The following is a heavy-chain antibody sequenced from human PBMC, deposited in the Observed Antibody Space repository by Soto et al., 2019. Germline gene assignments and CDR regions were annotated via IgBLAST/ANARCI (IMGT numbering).Heavy chain of an antibody. J-gene: IGHJ4*02. V-gene: IGHV1-3*01. CDR1: GYTFTSYA. CDR3: ARDRRITMAAFDY. CDR2: INAGNGNT. D-gene: IGHD3-10*01. Sequence: ASVKVSCKASGYTFTSYAMHWVRQAPGQRLEWMGWINAGNGNTKYSQKFQGRVTITRDTSASTAYMELSSLRSEDTAVYYFARDRRITMAAFDYRGQGSLVTVSS.